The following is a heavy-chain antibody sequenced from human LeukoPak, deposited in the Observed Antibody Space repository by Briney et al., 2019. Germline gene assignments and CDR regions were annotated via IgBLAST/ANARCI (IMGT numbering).Heavy chain of an antibody. CDR1: GYIFTTYA. Sequence: ASVKVSCKASGYIFTTYAMNWVRQAPGQGLEWMGWINTNTGNPTYAQGFTGRFVFSLDTSVSTAYLQISSLKAEDTAVYYCARDLTAGGYDYWGQGTLVTVSS. V-gene: IGHV7-4-1*02. CDR2: INTNTGNP. CDR3: ARDLTAGGYDY. D-gene: IGHD6-13*01. J-gene: IGHJ4*02.